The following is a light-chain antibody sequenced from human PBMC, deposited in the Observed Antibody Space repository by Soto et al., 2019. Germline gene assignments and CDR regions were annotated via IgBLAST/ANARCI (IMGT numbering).Light chain of an antibody. CDR2: EVT. CDR1: IGDIGSYNR. Sequence: QSVLTQPASVSGSPGQSITISCTGTIGDIGSYNRVSWYQQHPGKAPKLIIYEVTDRPSGVSNRFSGSKSGNTASLTISGLQAEDEAEYYSSSYTNIKARACVFGTGTKLTVL. J-gene: IGLJ1*01. CDR3: SSYTNIKARACV. V-gene: IGLV2-14*01.